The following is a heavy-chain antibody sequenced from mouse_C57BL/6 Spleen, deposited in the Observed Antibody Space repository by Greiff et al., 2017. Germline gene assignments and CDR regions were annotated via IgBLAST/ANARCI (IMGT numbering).Heavy chain of an antibody. V-gene: IGHV1-81*01. CDR2: IYPRSGNT. CDR3: ARFTTVVADWYFDV. J-gene: IGHJ1*03. CDR1: GYTFTSYG. Sequence: QVQLKESGAELARPGASVKLSCKASGYTFTSYGISWVKQRTGQGLEWIGEIYPRSGNTYYNEKFKGKATLTADKSSSTAYMELRSLTSEDSAVYFCARFTTVVADWYFDVWGTGTTVTVSS. D-gene: IGHD1-1*01.